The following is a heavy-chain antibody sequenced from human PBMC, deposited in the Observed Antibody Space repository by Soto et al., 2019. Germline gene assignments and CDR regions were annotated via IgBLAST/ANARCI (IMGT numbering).Heavy chain of an antibody. CDR1: GGSISSSSYY. V-gene: IGHV4-39*01. CDR3: ARHGAAAGTNWYFDL. Sequence: QLQLQESGPGLVKPSETLSLTCAVSGGSISSSSYYWGWIRQPPGKGLEWIGSIYYSGNTYYIPSLKSRVTIAVDPSKNQFSLKLTSVTAADPAVYYCARHGAAAGTNWYFDLWGRGTLVTVSP. J-gene: IGHJ2*01. CDR2: IYYSGNT. D-gene: IGHD6-13*01.